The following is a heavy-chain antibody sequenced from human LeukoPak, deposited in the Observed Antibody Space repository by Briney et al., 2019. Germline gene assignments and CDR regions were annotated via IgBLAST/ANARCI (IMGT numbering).Heavy chain of an antibody. CDR1: GFTVSSIH. J-gene: IGHJ4*02. Sequence: GGSLRLSCAASGFTVSSIHMVWVRQAPGKGLEWVSYISGTSSLIYYADSVKGRFTISRDNAKNSLYLQMNSLRDEDTAVYYCVRDQFFSFDYWGQGTLVTVSS. CDR3: VRDQFFSFDY. CDR2: ISGTSSLI. D-gene: IGHD3-3*01. V-gene: IGHV3-48*02.